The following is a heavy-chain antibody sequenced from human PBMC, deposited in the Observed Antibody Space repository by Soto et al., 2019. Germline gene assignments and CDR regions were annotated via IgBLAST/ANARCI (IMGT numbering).Heavy chain of an antibody. J-gene: IGHJ4*02. CDR1: GFTFSNYA. Sequence: QVQLVESGGGVVQPGRSLRLSCAASGFTFSNYAMNWVRQAPGKGLEWVAVISYDGTNKMYADSVKGRFTISRDNSKNTLYVEMNSLTTEDTAVYHCAKDAHFQGGWRIDYFDNWGQGTPVTVSS. CDR3: AKDAHFQGGWRIDYFDN. CDR2: ISYDGTNK. D-gene: IGHD3-16*01. V-gene: IGHV3-30*18.